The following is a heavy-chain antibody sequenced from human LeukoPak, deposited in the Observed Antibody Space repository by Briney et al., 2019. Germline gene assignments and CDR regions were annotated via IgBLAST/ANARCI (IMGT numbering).Heavy chain of an antibody. CDR1: GYTFTGYY. CDR2: INPNSGGT. Sequence: VASVKVSCKASGYTFTGYYMHWVRQAPGQGLEWMGRINPNSGGTNYAQKFQGRVTMTRDTSISTAYMELSRLRSDDTGVYYCARDSPWAEYLFDPWGQGTLVTVSS. J-gene: IGHJ5*02. D-gene: IGHD1-14*01. V-gene: IGHV1-2*05. CDR3: ARDSPWAEYLFDP.